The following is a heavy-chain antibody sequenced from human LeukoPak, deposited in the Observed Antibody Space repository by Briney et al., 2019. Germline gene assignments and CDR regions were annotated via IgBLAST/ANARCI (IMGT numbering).Heavy chain of an antibody. J-gene: IGHJ4*02. Sequence: GGSLRLSCAASGFTFSSYEMNWVRQAPGKGLEWVSSISSRSYIYYADAVKGRFTISRDNARNSLYLQMNSLRAEDTALYYCARGGGDIPIDYWGQGTLVTVSS. CDR3: ARGGGDIPIDY. CDR1: GFTFSSYE. V-gene: IGHV3-21*01. D-gene: IGHD2-21*02. CDR2: ISSRSYI.